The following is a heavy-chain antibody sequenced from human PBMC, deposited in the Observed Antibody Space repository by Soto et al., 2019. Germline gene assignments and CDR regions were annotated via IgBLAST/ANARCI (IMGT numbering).Heavy chain of an antibody. Sequence: QVQLVESGGGVVQPGRSLRLSCAASGFTFSSYGMHWVRQAPGKGLEWVAVISYDGSNKYYADSVKGRFTISRDNSKNTLYLQMNSLRAEDTAVYYCAKEWVYDSSGWSFDYWGQGTLVTAS. D-gene: IGHD3-22*01. J-gene: IGHJ4*02. CDR3: AKEWVYDSSGWSFDY. CDR1: GFTFSSYG. CDR2: ISYDGSNK. V-gene: IGHV3-30*18.